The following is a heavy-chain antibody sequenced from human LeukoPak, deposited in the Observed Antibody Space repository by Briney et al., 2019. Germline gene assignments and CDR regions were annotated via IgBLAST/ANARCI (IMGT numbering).Heavy chain of an antibody. D-gene: IGHD6-25*01. V-gene: IGHV1-2*02. CDR3: ARERKSGGDAFDI. CDR2: INPNSGGT. J-gene: IGHJ3*02. Sequence: ASVKVSCKASGYTFTGYYMHWVRQAPGQGLEWMGWINPNSGGTNYAQKFQGRVTMTRDTSFSTAYMELNRLRSDDTAVYYCARERKSGGDAFDIWGQGTMVTVSS. CDR1: GYTFTGYY.